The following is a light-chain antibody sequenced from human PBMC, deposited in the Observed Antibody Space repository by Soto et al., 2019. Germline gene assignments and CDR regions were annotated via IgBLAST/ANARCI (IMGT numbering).Light chain of an antibody. CDR3: QQSYSSPPWT. J-gene: IGKJ1*01. Sequence: DIQLSQSPSSLSASVGNRGTITCRASQSISSHLTWYQQKPGKAPKLLIYAASSLDSGIPSRFSGSGSGTDFTLTISSLQPEDFATYYCQQSYSSPPWTFGQGTKVDIK. V-gene: IGKV1-39*01. CDR1: QSISSH. CDR2: AAS.